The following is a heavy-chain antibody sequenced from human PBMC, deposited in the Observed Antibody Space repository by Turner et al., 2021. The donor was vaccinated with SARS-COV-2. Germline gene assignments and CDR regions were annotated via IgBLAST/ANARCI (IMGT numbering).Heavy chain of an antibody. V-gene: IGHV4-59*01. D-gene: IGHD3-3*01. J-gene: IGHJ5*01. CDR1: GGSISSDF. Sequence: QVQLQESCPGLVKPSATLSLTCTVSGGSISSDFWSWIRQPPGKGLEWMGYIYYRGSTNYNPSLKSRVTMSVDTSKNQFSLKLRSVTAADTAVYYCARELRFNGLDSWGQGTLVTVSS. CDR3: ARELRFNGLDS. CDR2: IYYRGST.